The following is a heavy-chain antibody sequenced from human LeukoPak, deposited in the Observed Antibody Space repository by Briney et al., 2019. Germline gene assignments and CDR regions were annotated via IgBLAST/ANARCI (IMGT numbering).Heavy chain of an antibody. J-gene: IGHJ6*02. CDR2: IIPIFGTA. D-gene: IGHD1-26*01. CDR3: ARALSWGGGMDV. CDR1: GGTFISYA. Sequence: SVKVSCKASGGTFISYAISWVRQAPGQGLEWMGGIIPIFGTANYAQKFQGRVTITADESTSTAYMELSSLRSEDTAVYYCARALSWGGGMDVWGQGTTVTVSS. V-gene: IGHV1-69*13.